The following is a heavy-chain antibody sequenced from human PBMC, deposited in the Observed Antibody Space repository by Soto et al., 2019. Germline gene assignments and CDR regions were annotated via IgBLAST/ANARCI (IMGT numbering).Heavy chain of an antibody. CDR1: GYSISSSNW. Sequence: QVQLQESGPGLVKPSDTLSLTCAVSGYSISSSNWWGWIRQPPGKGLEWIGYIYYRGTTSYNPSLKSRVTMPVDTSKNQFSLTLTSVTAADTAVYYCARREIQGPIDYWGQGTLVTVSS. J-gene: IGHJ4*02. CDR2: IYYRGTT. D-gene: IGHD1-26*01. V-gene: IGHV4-28*01. CDR3: ARREIQGPIDY.